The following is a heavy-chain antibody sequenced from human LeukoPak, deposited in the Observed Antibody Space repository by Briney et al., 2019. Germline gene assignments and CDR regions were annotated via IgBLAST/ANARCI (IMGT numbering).Heavy chain of an antibody. J-gene: IGHJ4*02. V-gene: IGHV3-23*01. CDR3: AKGQRWLQPYFDS. D-gene: IGHD5-24*01. CDR2: ISVSCGRT. CDR1: GFTFRRYD. Sequence: PGGPLRHSCAASGFTFRRYDISWVRKAPGNGLEWVSAISVSCGRTYYADFVKGRFTVSRDNSKNTLYLQMTSLRAEDTAVYYCAKGQRWLQPYFDSWGQITLVTAS.